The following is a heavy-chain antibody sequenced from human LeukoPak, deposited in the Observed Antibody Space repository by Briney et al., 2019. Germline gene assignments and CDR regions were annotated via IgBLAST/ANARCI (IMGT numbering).Heavy chain of an antibody. Sequence: PGGSLRLSCAASGFIFSSYAMNWVRQAPGKGLEWVSGISGSGGNTYYADSVKGRFTISGDNSENTLNLQMNSLRAEDTAIYYCAKARAGDITAAFNYWGQGTLVTVSS. CDR2: ISGSGGNT. V-gene: IGHV3-23*01. J-gene: IGHJ4*02. CDR3: AKARAGDITAAFNY. D-gene: IGHD6-13*01. CDR1: GFIFSSYA.